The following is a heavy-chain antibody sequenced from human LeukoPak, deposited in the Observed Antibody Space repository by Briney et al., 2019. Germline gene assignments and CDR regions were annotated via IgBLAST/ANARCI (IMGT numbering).Heavy chain of an antibody. D-gene: IGHD2-15*01. CDR1: GFTFSSYG. J-gene: IGHJ6*03. CDR2: ISSSGGTT. Sequence: GGSLRLSCAASGFTFSSYGMSWVRQAPGRGLEWVAAISSSGGTTYYADSVKGRFTISRDNSKNTLYLQMNSLRAEDTAIYYCVKNGDRGAYCSGGSCYPYYYYYMDVWGKGTTVTISS. V-gene: IGHV3-23*01. CDR3: VKNGDRGAYCSGGSCYPYYYYYMDV.